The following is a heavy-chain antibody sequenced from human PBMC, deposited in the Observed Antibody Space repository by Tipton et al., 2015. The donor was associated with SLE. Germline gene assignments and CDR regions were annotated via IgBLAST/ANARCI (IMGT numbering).Heavy chain of an antibody. V-gene: IGHV4-39*07. Sequence: TLSLTCTVSGGSISSSSSSYYWGWIRQPPGKGLEWIGSIYYTGSTYYNPSLQSRVTISVDTSKNQFSLKLSSVTAADTAVYYCARDLYGDGYYFNYWGQGTLVTVSS. CDR1: GGSISSSSSSYY. D-gene: IGHD4-17*01. CDR3: ARDLYGDGYYFNY. J-gene: IGHJ4*02. CDR2: IYYTGST.